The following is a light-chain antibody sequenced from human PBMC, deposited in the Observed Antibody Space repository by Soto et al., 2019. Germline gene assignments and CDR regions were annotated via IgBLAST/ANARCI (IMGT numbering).Light chain of an antibody. CDR3: QQYVSSPWA. Sequence: EIVLAQSAGTLSVSPGESATLSCRASQSVSSSFLAWYQQKAGQAPRLLIYGASRRATGIPDRFSGSGSGTDFTLTISRLEPEDFAVYYCQQYVSSPWAFGQGTKVDIK. CDR2: GAS. CDR1: QSVSSSF. V-gene: IGKV3-20*01. J-gene: IGKJ1*01.